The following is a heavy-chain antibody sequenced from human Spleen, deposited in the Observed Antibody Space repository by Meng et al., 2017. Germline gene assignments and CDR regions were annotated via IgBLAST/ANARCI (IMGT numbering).Heavy chain of an antibody. V-gene: IGHV3-23*01. Sequence: GESLKISCAASGFTFSSYEMNWVRQAPGKGLEWVSAISGSGGSTYYADSVKGRFTISRDNSKNTLYLQMNSLRAEDTAVYYCAKDGLGIAVAGTFNYWGQGTLVTVSS. CDR1: GFTFSSYE. D-gene: IGHD6-19*01. CDR3: AKDGLGIAVAGTFNY. J-gene: IGHJ4*02. CDR2: ISGSGGST.